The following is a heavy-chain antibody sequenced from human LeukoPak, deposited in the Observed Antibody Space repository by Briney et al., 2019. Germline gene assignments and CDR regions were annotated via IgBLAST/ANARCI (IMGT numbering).Heavy chain of an antibody. Sequence: GGSLRLSCAASGFSFSDYYMSWIRQAPGKGLEWVSFINSYSNYTNYADSVKGRFSISRDNAKSSLYLQMNSPRAEDTAVYYCATHYYDSRGYDVGYYFDYWGQGTLVTVSS. CDR3: ATHYYDSRGYDVGYYFDY. D-gene: IGHD3-22*01. CDR1: GFSFSDYY. CDR2: INSYSNYT. V-gene: IGHV3-11*06. J-gene: IGHJ4*02.